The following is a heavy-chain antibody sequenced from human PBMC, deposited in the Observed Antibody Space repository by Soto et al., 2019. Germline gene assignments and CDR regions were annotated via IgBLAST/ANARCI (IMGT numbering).Heavy chain of an antibody. CDR1: GGSFGGYY. J-gene: IGHJ6*02. D-gene: IGHD3-3*01. Sequence: SETLSLSCAVYGGSFGGYYWCWIRQPPGKGLEWIGEINHSGSTNYNPSLKSRVTISVDTSKNQFSLKLSSVTATDTAVYYCARGPYYDFWSGPGTYYYYGMDVWGQGTTVTVSS. CDR3: ARGPYYDFWSGPGTYYYYGMDV. CDR2: INHSGST. V-gene: IGHV4-34*01.